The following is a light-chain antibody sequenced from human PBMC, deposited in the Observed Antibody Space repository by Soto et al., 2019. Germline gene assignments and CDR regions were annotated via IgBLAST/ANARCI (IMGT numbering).Light chain of an antibody. Sequence: DNQMTQSPSTLAASVGDRVTITCRASQSISSWLAWYQQKPGKAPKLLIYKTSSLESGVPSRFSGNGSGTEFTLTISSLQPDDFAAYYCQQYDSYPLTFGGGTEVEIK. CDR1: QSISSW. CDR3: QQYDSYPLT. J-gene: IGKJ4*02. CDR2: KTS. V-gene: IGKV1-5*03.